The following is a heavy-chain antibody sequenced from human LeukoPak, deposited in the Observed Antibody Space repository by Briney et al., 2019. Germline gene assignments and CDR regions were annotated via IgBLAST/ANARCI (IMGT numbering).Heavy chain of an antibody. V-gene: IGHV1-69*05. D-gene: IGHD1-1*01. CDR3: ARDRNRGNWNPYNWFDP. CDR2: IIPIFGTA. CDR1: GGTFSSYA. J-gene: IGHJ5*02. Sequence: GSSVKVSCKGSGGTFSSYAISWVRQAPGQGLEWMGRIIPIFGTANYAQKFQGRVTITTDESTSTAYMELSSLRSEDKAVYYCARDRNRGNWNPYNWFDPWGQGTLVTVSS.